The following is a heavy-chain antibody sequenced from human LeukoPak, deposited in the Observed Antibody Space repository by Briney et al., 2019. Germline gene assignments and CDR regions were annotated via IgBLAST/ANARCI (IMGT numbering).Heavy chain of an antibody. CDR2: IYYSGST. J-gene: IGHJ3*02. Sequence: KAPETLSLTCSVSGGSISNYYWSWIRQSPGKGLEWIAYIYYSGSTKYNPSLKSRVTISLDTSKNQFSLILSSVTAADTAVYYCARAPPNWEDAFDIWGQGTMVTVSS. V-gene: IGHV4-59*01. CDR3: ARAPPNWEDAFDI. D-gene: IGHD7-27*01. CDR1: GGSISNYY.